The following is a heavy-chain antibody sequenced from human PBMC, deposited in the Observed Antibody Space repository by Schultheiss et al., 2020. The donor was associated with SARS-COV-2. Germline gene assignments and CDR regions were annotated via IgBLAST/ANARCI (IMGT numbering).Heavy chain of an antibody. Sequence: GGSLRLSCAASGFTFSSYSMNWVRQAPGKGLEWVSYISSSSSYIYYADSVKGRFTISRDNAKNSLYLQMNSLRAEDTAVYYCARTSAPADYYYMDVWGKGTTVTVSS. CDR2: ISSSSSYI. CDR1: GFTFSSYS. J-gene: IGHJ6*03. D-gene: IGHD6-6*01. V-gene: IGHV3-21*05. CDR3: ARTSAPADYYYMDV.